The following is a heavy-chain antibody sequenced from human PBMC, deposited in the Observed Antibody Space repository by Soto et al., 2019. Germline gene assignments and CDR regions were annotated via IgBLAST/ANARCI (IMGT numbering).Heavy chain of an antibody. CDR3: ARDMVTIFGVVIKD. Sequence: QVQLVQSGAEVKKPGASVKVSCKASGYTFTNYGITWVRQAPGQGLEWMGWINSHNGNTHYAQKLQGRVTMTTDTSTSTAYMELRSLRSDDTAVYYCARDMVTIFGVVIKDWGQGTLVTVSS. J-gene: IGHJ4*02. V-gene: IGHV1-18*01. D-gene: IGHD3-3*01. CDR2: INSHNGNT. CDR1: GYTFTNYG.